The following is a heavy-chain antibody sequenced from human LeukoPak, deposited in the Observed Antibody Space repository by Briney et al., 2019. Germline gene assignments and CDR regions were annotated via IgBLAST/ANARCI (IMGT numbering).Heavy chain of an antibody. D-gene: IGHD6-13*01. CDR2: IYPGDSDT. CDR3: ARHGTGIAAAAQTGIDY. CDR1: GYNFTHYW. Sequence: GESLKISCKGSGYNFTHYWIGWVRQMPGKGLEWMGIIYPGDSDTRYSPSFQGQVTISADKSISTAYLQWSSLKASDTAMYYCARHGTGIAAAAQTGIDYWGQGTLVTVSS. V-gene: IGHV5-51*01. J-gene: IGHJ4*02.